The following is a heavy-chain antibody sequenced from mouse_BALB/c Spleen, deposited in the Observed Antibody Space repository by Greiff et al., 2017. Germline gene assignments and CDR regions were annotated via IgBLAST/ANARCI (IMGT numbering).Heavy chain of an antibody. Sequence: EVQGVESGGDLVKPGGSLKLSCAASGFTFSSYGMSWVRQTPDKRLEWVATISSGGSYTYYPDSVKGRFTISRDNAKNTLYLQMSSLKSEDTAMYYCARRNDYDEVFAYWGQGTLVTVSA. CDR1: GFTFSSYG. J-gene: IGHJ3*01. V-gene: IGHV5-6*01. D-gene: IGHD2-4*01. CDR2: ISSGGSYT. CDR3: ARRNDYDEVFAY.